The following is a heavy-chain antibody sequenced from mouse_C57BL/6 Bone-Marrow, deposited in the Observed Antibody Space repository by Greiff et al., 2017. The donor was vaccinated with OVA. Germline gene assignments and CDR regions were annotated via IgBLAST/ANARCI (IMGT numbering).Heavy chain of an antibody. D-gene: IGHD2-2*01. Sequence: QVHVKQSGAELVRPGASVKLSCKASGYTFTDYYISWVKQRPGQGLEWIARIYPGSGNIYYNEKFKGKATLTAEKSSSTAYMQLSSLTSDDSAVYVCARSERLRDDFDYWGQGTTLTVSS. CDR1: GYTFTDYY. J-gene: IGHJ2*01. CDR2: IYPGSGNI. V-gene: IGHV1-76*01. CDR3: ARSERLRDDFDY.